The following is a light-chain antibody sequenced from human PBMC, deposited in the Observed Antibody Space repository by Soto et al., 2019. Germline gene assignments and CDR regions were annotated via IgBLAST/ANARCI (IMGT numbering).Light chain of an antibody. Sequence: DIVMTQSPLSLPVTPGEPASISCRSSQSLLHSNGYNYLDWYLQKPGQSPQLLIYSGSNRASGVPDRFSGSGSGTYFTLKISRVEAEDVGVYYCMQALQTPLTFGGGTKVEIK. J-gene: IGKJ4*01. CDR1: QSLLHSNGYNY. CDR3: MQALQTPLT. V-gene: IGKV2-28*01. CDR2: SGS.